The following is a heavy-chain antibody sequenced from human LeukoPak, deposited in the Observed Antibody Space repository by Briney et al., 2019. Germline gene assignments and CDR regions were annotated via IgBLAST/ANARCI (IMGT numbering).Heavy chain of an antibody. CDR2: ISRSGEIS. CDR1: GFTFRDFA. Sequence: GGSLRLSCAASGFTFRDFAMNWVRQAPGKGLEWVSIISRSGEISYHANSVTGRFTISRDNSKSTLYLQMNSLKAEDTAVYFCAKSDDNSNFHLTGYLDYWGQGTLVSVSS. V-gene: IGHV3-23*01. CDR3: AKSDDNSNFHLTGYLDY. J-gene: IGHJ4*02. D-gene: IGHD3-22*01.